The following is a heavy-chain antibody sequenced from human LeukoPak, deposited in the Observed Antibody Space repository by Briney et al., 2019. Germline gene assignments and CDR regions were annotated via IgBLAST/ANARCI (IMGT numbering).Heavy chain of an antibody. Sequence: GGSLRLSCAASGFTFSSYAMHWVRQAPGKGLEWVAVISYDGSNKYYADSVKGRFTISRDNSKNTLYLQMNSLRAEDTAVYYCARDLVGATSGDPYYYYGMDVWGQGTTVTVSS. CDR2: ISYDGSNK. CDR3: ARDLVGATSGDPYYYYGMDV. D-gene: IGHD1-26*01. CDR1: GFTFSSYA. V-gene: IGHV3-30*14. J-gene: IGHJ6*02.